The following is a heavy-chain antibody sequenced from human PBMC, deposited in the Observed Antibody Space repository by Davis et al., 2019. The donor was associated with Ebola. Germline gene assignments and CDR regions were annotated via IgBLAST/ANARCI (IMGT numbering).Heavy chain of an antibody. D-gene: IGHD4-17*01. CDR2: ICYRRSS. Sequence: MPGGSLRLSCTVSGDAVSSGDCWSWIRQPPGKELQWIGYICYRRSSHYSPSLKSRVRISRDTSKNQFPLRWTSVTAADTAAYYCARVPYGDYGGFSYHAMDVWGQGTTVTVSS. CDR1: GDAVSSGDC. CDR3: ARVPYGDYGGFSYHAMDV. V-gene: IGHV4-61*08. J-gene: IGHJ6*02.